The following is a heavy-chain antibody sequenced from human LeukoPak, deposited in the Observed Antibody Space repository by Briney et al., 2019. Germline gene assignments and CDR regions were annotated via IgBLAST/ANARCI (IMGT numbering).Heavy chain of an antibody. CDR2: INPNSGGT. V-gene: IGHV1-2*02. CDR1: GYTFTGYY. Sequence: VASVKVSCKASGYTFTGYYMHWVRQAPGQGLEWMGWINPNSGGTNYAQKFQGRVTMTRDTSTSTVYMELSSLRSEDTAVYYCARVSAEHQIDYWGQGTLVTVSS. CDR3: ARVSAEHQIDY. D-gene: IGHD1/OR15-1a*01. J-gene: IGHJ4*02.